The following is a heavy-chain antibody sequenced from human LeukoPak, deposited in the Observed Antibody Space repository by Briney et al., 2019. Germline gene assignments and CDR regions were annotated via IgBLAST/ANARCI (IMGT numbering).Heavy chain of an antibody. CDR1: GGSVSSSSYY. D-gene: IGHD3-22*01. CDR3: ARRYYDSSGYAFDY. V-gene: IGHV4-39*01. CDR2: IYYSGST. J-gene: IGHJ4*02. Sequence: SETLSLTCTVSGGSVSSSSYYWGWIRQPPGRGLECIGSIYYSGSTYYNPSLKSRVTISVDTSKNQFSLKLSSVTAADTAVYYCARRYYDSSGYAFDYWGQGTLVTVSS.